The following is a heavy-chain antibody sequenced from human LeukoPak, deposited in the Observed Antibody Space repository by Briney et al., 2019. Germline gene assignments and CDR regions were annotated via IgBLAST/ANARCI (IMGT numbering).Heavy chain of an antibody. CDR2: ITPIFGTA. Sequence: SVKVSCKASGGTFSSYAISWVRQAPGQGLEWMGGITPIFGTANYAQKFQGRVTITTDESTSTAYMELSSLRSEDTAVYYCASADCSSTSCYRSVRGVPGPLYFDYWGQGTLVTVSS. V-gene: IGHV1-69*05. D-gene: IGHD2-2*02. CDR1: GGTFSSYA. CDR3: ASADCSSTSCYRSVRGVPGPLYFDY. J-gene: IGHJ4*02.